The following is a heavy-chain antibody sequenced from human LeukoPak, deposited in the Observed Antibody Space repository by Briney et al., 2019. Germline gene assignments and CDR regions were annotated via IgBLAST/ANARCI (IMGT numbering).Heavy chain of an antibody. CDR3: ATGPHPRDGFVC. J-gene: IGHJ4*02. V-gene: IGHV1-24*01. Sequence: ASVKVSCKVSGYTLTELSMHWVRQAPGKGLEWMGGFDPEDGETIYAQEFQGRVTMTEDTSTDTAYMELSSLRSEDTAVYYCATGPHPRDGFVCWGQGTLVTVSS. CDR2: FDPEDGET. CDR1: GYTLTELS. D-gene: IGHD5-24*01.